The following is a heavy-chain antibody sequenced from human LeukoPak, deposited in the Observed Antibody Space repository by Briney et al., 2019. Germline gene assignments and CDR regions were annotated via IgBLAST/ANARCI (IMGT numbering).Heavy chain of an antibody. CDR3: ARVESPDYGSGTFDY. J-gene: IGHJ4*02. D-gene: IGHD3-10*01. V-gene: IGHV4-31*03. Sequence: PSETLFLTCTVSGGSISSGGYYWSWIRQHPGKGLEWIGYIYYSGSTYYNPSLKSRVTISVDTSKNQFSLKLSSVTAADAAVYYCARVESPDYGSGTFDYWGQGTLVTVSS. CDR2: IYYSGST. CDR1: GGSISSGGYY.